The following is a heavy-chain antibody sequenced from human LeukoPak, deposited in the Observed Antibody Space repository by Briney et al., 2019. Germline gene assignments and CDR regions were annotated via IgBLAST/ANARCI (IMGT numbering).Heavy chain of an antibody. J-gene: IGHJ5*02. Sequence: PGGSLRLSCAASGFTFSSYAMSWVRQAPGKGLEWVLGISGSGGSTYYADSVKGRFTISRDNSKNTLYLQMNSLRAEDTAVYYCAKGLQGYSSSWFDPWGQGTLVTVSS. CDR1: GFTFSSYA. D-gene: IGHD4-11*01. CDR3: AKGLQGYSSSWFDP. CDR2: ISGSGGST. V-gene: IGHV3-23*01.